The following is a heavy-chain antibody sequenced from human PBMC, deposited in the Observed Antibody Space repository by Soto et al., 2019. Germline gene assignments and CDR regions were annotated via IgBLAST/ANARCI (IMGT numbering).Heavy chain of an antibody. CDR1: GGSSTGGSISSTTYY. CDR2: FFIGGNT. Sequence: SETLSLTCTVSGGSSTGGSISSTTYYWGWMRQPPGKGLEWIASFFIGGNTYYNPSLKSRVTTSVDTSKNQFSLKLSSVTAADTAVYYCGSYYCSSARCPGLDVWGQGTTVTVSS. J-gene: IGHJ6*02. V-gene: IGHV4-39*01. CDR3: GSYYCSSARCPGLDV. D-gene: IGHD2-2*01.